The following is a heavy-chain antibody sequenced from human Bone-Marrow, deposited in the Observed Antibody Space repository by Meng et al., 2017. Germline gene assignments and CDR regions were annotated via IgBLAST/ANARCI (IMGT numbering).Heavy chain of an antibody. D-gene: IGHD6-13*01. V-gene: IGHV3-23*01. J-gene: IGHJ1*01. Sequence: GESLKISCAASGFTFSSYAMSWVRQAPGKGLEWVSAISGSGGSTYYADSVKGGFTFSRDNSKNTLYLQMNSLRAEDTAVYYCAKDSVRYSSSSEYFQHWGQGTLVTVSS. CDR2: ISGSGGST. CDR3: AKDSVRYSSSSEYFQH. CDR1: GFTFSSYA.